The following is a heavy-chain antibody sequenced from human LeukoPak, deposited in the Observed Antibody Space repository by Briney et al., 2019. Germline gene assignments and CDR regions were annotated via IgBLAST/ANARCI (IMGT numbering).Heavy chain of an antibody. CDR2: IHYSGST. J-gene: IGHJ4*02. CDR3: ARVSGAGNYPFDY. Sequence: SETLSLTCTVSGGSISSYYWSWIRQPPGTQLEWIGYIHYSGSTNYNPSLKSRVTMSIDTSKNHFSLKLSSVTAADTAVYYCARVSGAGNYPFDYWGQGILVTVSS. CDR1: GGSISSYY. D-gene: IGHD3-10*01. V-gene: IGHV4-59*01.